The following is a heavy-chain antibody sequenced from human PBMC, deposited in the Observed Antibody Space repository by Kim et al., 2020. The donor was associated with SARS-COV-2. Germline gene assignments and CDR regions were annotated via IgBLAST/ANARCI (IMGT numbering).Heavy chain of an antibody. Sequence: LKSRVTISGDTSNNQFSLKLSSVTAADTAVYYCARDSGYCSSTSCYDFDYWGQGTLVTVSS. J-gene: IGHJ4*02. CDR3: ARDSGYCSSTSCYDFDY. D-gene: IGHD2-2*01. V-gene: IGHV4-59*01.